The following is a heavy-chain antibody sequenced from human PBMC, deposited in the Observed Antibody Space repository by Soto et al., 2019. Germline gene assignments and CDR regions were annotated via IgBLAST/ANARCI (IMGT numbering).Heavy chain of an antibody. CDR2: ISGSGGNT. D-gene: IGHD3-10*01. Sequence: GGSLRLSCAASGFTFTTCAMTWVRQAPGKGLEWVSAISGSGGNTYYADSVKGRFTISRDNSKKTLYLQIDSLRAEDTAVYYCAKGRQAAWLPTFDYWGQGALVTVSS. J-gene: IGHJ4*02. CDR3: AKGRQAAWLPTFDY. CDR1: GFTFTTCA. V-gene: IGHV3-23*01.